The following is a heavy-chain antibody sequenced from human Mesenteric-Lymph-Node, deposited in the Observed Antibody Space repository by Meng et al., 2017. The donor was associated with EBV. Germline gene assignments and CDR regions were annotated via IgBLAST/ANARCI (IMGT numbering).Heavy chain of an antibody. Sequence: QLQESGPGLVKPSQSPALTCGVSGGSISSGGSYWSWSRPFPGKALEWIGYIYHSGSTSYNPSLKSRVSMSIDRSNNQFSLKLTSVTAADTAVYYCVGNYGGNLGWFDPWGQGTLVTVSS. V-gene: IGHV4-30-2*06. D-gene: IGHD4/OR15-4a*01. CDR1: GGSISSGGSY. J-gene: IGHJ5*02. CDR3: VGNYGGNLGWFDP. CDR2: IYHSGST.